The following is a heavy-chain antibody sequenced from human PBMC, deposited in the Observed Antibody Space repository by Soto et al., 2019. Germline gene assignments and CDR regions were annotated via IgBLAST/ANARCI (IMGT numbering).Heavy chain of an antibody. Sequence: QVQLVQSGSEVKKPGSSVNVSCKASGGTFSSYAISWGRQAPGQGLEWMGGSIPIFGTANYAQKFQGRVTITADESTSTAYMELSSLRSEDTAVYYCASALRDYVWGSYRYVIDYWGQGTLVTVS. J-gene: IGHJ4*02. D-gene: IGHD3-16*02. V-gene: IGHV1-69*12. CDR3: ASALRDYVWGSYRYVIDY. CDR2: SIPIFGTA. CDR1: GGTFSSYA.